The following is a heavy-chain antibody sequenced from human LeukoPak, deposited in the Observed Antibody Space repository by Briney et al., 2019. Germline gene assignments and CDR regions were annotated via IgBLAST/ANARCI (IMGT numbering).Heavy chain of an antibody. CDR2: INPSGGST. CDR1: GYTLTSYY. D-gene: IGHD5-12*01. CDR3: ANQEWLRFNLNAFDI. J-gene: IGHJ3*02. Sequence: ASVKVSCKASGYTLTSYYMHWVRQAPGQGLEWMGIINPSGGSTNYAQKFQGRVTMTRDMSTRTVYMELSSLRFEDTAVYYCANQEWLRFNLNAFDIRGQGTMVTVSS. V-gene: IGHV1-46*01.